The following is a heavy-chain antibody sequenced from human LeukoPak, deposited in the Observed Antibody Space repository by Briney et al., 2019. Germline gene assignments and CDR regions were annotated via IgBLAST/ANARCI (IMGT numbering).Heavy chain of an antibody. CDR2: IYSGGST. CDR3: ARGGPAAGRFDY. D-gene: IGHD6-13*01. CDR1: GFTVSSNY. Sequence: GGSLRLSCAASGFTVSSNYTSWVRQAPGKGLEWVSVIYSGGSTYYADSVKGRFTISRDNSKNTLYLRMNSLRAEDTAVYYCARGGPAAGRFDYWGQGTLVTVSS. J-gene: IGHJ4*02. V-gene: IGHV3-66*01.